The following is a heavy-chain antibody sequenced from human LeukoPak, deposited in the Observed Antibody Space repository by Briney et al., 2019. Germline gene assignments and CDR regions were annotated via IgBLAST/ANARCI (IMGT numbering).Heavy chain of an antibody. CDR2: ISYDGGNI. D-gene: IGHD6-19*01. CDR1: GFTFGDYA. Sequence: GRSLRFSCKPSGFTFGDYAMHWVRQAPGKGLEWVALISYDGGNIYYGDSVKGRFTISRDNSKNMLYLQMNTLRPEDTAVYYCARDRPFGSGWYQNFFDFWGQGTLVTVSS. CDR3: ARDRPFGSGWYQNFFDF. J-gene: IGHJ4*02. V-gene: IGHV3-30*04.